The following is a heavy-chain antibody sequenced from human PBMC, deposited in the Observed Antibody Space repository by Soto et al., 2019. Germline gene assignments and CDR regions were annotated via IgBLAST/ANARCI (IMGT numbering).Heavy chain of an antibody. CDR2: LNGGTGQT. V-gene: IGHV1-3*01. Sequence: QVQVVQSGAEVKKPGASVKVSCKASGYTFSTYGMHWVRQAPGQSLEWMGWLNGGTGQTRYSQRFQDRVIITGDTSASTGYMELRSLRSADTAVYYCARGKGMEENYFYYGMDIWGQGTTVTVSS. CDR3: ARGKGMEENYFYYGMDI. D-gene: IGHD3-10*01. J-gene: IGHJ6*02. CDR1: GYTFSTYG.